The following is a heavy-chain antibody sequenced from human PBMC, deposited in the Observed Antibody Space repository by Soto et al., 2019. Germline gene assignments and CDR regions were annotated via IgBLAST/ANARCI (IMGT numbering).Heavy chain of an antibody. CDR3: ARSRSGSPYDY. D-gene: IGHD3-10*01. V-gene: IGHV4-34*01. J-gene: IGHJ4*02. CDR1: GGSFSGYY. Sequence: SETLSLTCAVYGGSFSGYYWSWIRQPPGKGLEWIGEINHSGSTNYNPSLKSRVTISVDTSKNQFSLKLSSVTAADTAVYYCARSRSGSPYDYWGQGTLVTVSS. CDR2: INHSGST.